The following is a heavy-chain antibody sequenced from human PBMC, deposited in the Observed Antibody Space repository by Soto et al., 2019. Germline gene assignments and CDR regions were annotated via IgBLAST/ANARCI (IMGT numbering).Heavy chain of an antibody. D-gene: IGHD2-15*01. CDR2: ISGSGGST. V-gene: IGHV3-23*01. CDR3: AKDYEGYCSGGSCSTSFDY. CDR1: GFTFSSYA. J-gene: IGHJ4*02. Sequence: GGSLRLSCAASGFTFSSYAMSWVRQAPGKGLEWVSAISGSGGSTYYADSVKGRFTISRDNSKNTLYLQMNSLRAEDTAVYYCAKDYEGYCSGGSCSTSFDYWGQGTLVTVSS.